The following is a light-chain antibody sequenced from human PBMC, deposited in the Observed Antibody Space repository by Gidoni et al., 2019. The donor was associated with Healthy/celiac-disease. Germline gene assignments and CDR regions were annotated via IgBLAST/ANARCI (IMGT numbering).Light chain of an antibody. CDR3: QQRSNWPPEVT. J-gene: IGKJ2*01. V-gene: IGKV3-11*01. CDR1: QSVISY. Sequence: EILLTQSPATLSLSPGERATLSCRASQSVISYLAWYQQKPGQAPRLLIYDASNRATGLPARFSGSGSGTDFTLTISSLEPEDFAVYYCQQRSNWPPEVTFGQGTKLEIK. CDR2: DAS.